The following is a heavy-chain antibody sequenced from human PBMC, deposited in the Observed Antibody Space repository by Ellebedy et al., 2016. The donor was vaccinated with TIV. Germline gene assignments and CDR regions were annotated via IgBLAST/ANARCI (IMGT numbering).Heavy chain of an antibody. CDR1: GGSLTGHY. D-gene: IGHD4-17*01. J-gene: IGHJ3*02. CDR3: ATVRRSAFNI. V-gene: IGHV4-34*01. Sequence: MPSETLSLTCAVHGGSLTGHYWAWIRQPPGKGLEWIGEINHTGGTNYNPSLESRVSISVDTSKNQFSLELTSVTAADTALYYCATVRRSAFNIWGQGTLVTVS. CDR2: INHTGGT.